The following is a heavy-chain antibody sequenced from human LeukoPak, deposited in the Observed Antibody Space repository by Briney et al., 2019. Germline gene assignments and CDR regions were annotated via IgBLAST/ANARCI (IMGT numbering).Heavy chain of an antibody. CDR2: IYYSGST. CDR1: GGSISSSSYN. V-gene: IGHV4-39*01. J-gene: IGHJ4*02. D-gene: IGHD3-3*01. Sequence: SETLSLTCAVSGGSISSSSYNWGWIRQPPGKGLEWIGTIYYSGSTYYNPSLKSRVTISVDTSKNQFSLKLSSVTAADTAIYYCARHVVVYYDFWSGYLSSYYFDYGGQGTLVTVSS. CDR3: ARHVVVYYDFWSGYLSSYYFDY.